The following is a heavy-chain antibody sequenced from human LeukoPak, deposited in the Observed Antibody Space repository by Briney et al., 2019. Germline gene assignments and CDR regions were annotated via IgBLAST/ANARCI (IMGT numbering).Heavy chain of an antibody. J-gene: IGHJ6*02. V-gene: IGHV1-18*01. CDR2: ISAYNGNT. Sequence: ASVKVSCKASGYTFTSYVISWVRQAPGQGLEWMGWISAYNGNTDYAQKLQGRVTMTTDTSTSTAYMELRSLRSDDTAVYYCARGYGQWLVQTNYGMDVWGQGTTVTVSS. D-gene: IGHD6-19*01. CDR3: ARGYGQWLVQTNYGMDV. CDR1: GYTFTSYV.